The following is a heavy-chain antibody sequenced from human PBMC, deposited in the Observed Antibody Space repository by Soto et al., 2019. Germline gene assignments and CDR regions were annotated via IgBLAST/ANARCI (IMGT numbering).Heavy chain of an antibody. J-gene: IGHJ5*02. CDR1: GGSISSGGYY. CDR2: IYYSGST. Sequence: QVQLQESGPGLVKPSQTLSLTCTVSGGSISSGGYYWSWIRQHPGKGLEWIGYIYYSGSTYYNPSLKSRVTISVDTSKNQFSLKLSSVTAADTAVYYCARAVEAGRWLQPPHGNRFDPWGQGTLVTVSS. CDR3: ARAVEAGRWLQPPHGNRFDP. D-gene: IGHD3-10*01. V-gene: IGHV4-31*03.